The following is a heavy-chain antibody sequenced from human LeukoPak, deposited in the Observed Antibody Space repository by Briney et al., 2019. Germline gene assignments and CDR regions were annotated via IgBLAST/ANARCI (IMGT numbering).Heavy chain of an antibody. CDR3: ARPLKVTMIRGAAFRASSDFDP. D-gene: IGHD3-10*01. J-gene: IGHJ5*02. CDR1: GGTFSSYA. CDR2: INPNSGGT. Sequence: ASVKVSCKASGGTFSSYAISWVRQAPGQGLEWMGWINPNSGGTNYAQKFQGRVTMTRDTSINTAYMDLSRLRSDDTAVYYCARPLKVTMIRGAAFRASSDFDPWGQGTLVTVSS. V-gene: IGHV1-2*02.